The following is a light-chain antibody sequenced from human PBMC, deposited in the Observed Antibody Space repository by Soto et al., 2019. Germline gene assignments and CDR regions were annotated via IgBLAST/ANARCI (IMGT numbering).Light chain of an antibody. CDR2: ATS. CDR3: QQSYKMPS. V-gene: IGKV1-39*01. CDR1: RNVRIY. Sequence: DIHMTQSPSSLSASVGYRVTITCRASRNVRIYLNWYQHKPGKGPTLLINATSNLQIGVPSRLSGSGSGTEFTLTISSLEPEDFGTYYCQQSYKMPSFGQGTRLEIK. J-gene: IGKJ5*01.